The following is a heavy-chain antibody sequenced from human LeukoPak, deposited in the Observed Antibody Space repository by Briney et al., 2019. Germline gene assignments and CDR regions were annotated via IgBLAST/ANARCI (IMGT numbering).Heavy chain of an antibody. Sequence: ASETLSLTCTVSGGSISSSSYYWGWIRQPPGKGLEWIGSIYYSGSTYYNPSLKSRVTISVDTSKNQFSLKLSSVTAADTAVYYCARGGDYYDSSGYYDYFDYWGQGTLVTVSS. D-gene: IGHD3-22*01. J-gene: IGHJ4*02. CDR3: ARGGDYYDSSGYYDYFDY. CDR2: IYYSGST. V-gene: IGHV4-39*07. CDR1: GGSISSSSYY.